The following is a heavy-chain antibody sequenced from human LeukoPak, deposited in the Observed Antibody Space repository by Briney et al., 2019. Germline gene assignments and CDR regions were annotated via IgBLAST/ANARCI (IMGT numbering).Heavy chain of an antibody. CDR1: GFTFSSHH. V-gene: IGHV3-7*01. D-gene: IGHD2-2*01. CDR2: IKPDGSEK. CDR3: ARMSSYCVY. Sequence: PGGSLRLSCAASGFTFSSHHMNWVRQTPGKGLESVATIKPDGSEKYYVDSVKGRFTISRDNSKSSLYLQMNSLRVEDTGVYFCARMSSYCVYWGQGTLVTVSS. J-gene: IGHJ4*02.